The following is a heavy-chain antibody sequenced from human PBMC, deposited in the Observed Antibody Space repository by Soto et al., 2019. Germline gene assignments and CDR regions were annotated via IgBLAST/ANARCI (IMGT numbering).Heavy chain of an antibody. V-gene: IGHV1-24*01. D-gene: IGHD5-12*01. CDR1: GYTLTELS. J-gene: IGHJ3*02. CDR3: ATVLGGYSGYDSYAFDI. CDR2: FDPEDGET. Sequence: QVQLVQSGAEVKKPGASVKVSCKVSGYTLTELSMHWVRQAPGKGLEWMGGFDPEDGETIYAQKFQGRVTMTEDTSTDTAYMELSSLRSEDTAVYYCATVLGGYSGYDSYAFDIWGQGKMVTVSS.